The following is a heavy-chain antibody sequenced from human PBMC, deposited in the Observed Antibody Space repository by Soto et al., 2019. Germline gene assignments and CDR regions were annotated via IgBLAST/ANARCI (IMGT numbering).Heavy chain of an antibody. D-gene: IGHD1-26*01. J-gene: IGHJ4*02. Sequence: SETLSLTCTVSGGSVSRDSNFWSWIRQPPGKGLEWIGYIYYSWPSRYNPSLESRVTIPIDSSKNQVSLTLTSLTAADTAVYYCARGYSYYAYWGRGTLVTVSS. V-gene: IGHV4-61*01. CDR1: GGSVSRDSNF. CDR3: ARGYSYYAY. CDR2: IYYSWPS.